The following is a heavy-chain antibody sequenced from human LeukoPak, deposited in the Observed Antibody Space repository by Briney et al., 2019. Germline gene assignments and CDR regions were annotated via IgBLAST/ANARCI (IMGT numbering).Heavy chain of an antibody. CDR2: ISSSSSYI. J-gene: IGHJ4*02. V-gene: IGHV3-21*01. Sequence: AGGSLRLSCAASGFTFSSYSMNWVRQAPGKGLEWVSSISSSSSYIYYADSVKGRFTISRDNAKNSLYLQMNSLRAEDTAVYYCARGALYYYDSSGYYWDYWGQGTLVTVSS. CDR1: GFTFSSYS. CDR3: ARGALYYYDSSGYYWDY. D-gene: IGHD3-22*01.